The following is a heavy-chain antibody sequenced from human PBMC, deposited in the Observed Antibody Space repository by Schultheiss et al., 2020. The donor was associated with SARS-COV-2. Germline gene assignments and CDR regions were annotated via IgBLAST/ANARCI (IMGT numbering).Heavy chain of an antibody. CDR2: ISSTSATI. CDR3: AKEEVWVRGTFYTDC. V-gene: IGHV3-48*01. D-gene: IGHD3-16*01. CDR1: GFIFSSYA. Sequence: GGSLRLSCAASGFIFSSYAMSWVRQAPGKGLEWVAQISSTSATIYYADSVKGRFTISRDNAKNSLYLQMNSLRAEDTAVYYCAKEEVWVRGTFYTDCWGQGTLVTVSS. J-gene: IGHJ4*02.